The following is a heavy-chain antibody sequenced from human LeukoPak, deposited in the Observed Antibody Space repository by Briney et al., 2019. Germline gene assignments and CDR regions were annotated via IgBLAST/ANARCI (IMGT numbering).Heavy chain of an antibody. CDR1: GGSISSYY. V-gene: IGHV4-59*01. J-gene: IGHJ3*02. CDR2: IYYSGST. D-gene: IGHD3-22*01. Sequence: KASETLSLTCTVSGGSISSYYWSWIRQPPGKGLEWIGYIYYSGSTNYNPSLKSRVTISVDTSKNQFSLKLSSVTAADTAVYYCARVAPPRNTYYYDSSGYYFGAFDIWGQGTMVTVSS. CDR3: ARVAPPRNTYYYDSSGYYFGAFDI.